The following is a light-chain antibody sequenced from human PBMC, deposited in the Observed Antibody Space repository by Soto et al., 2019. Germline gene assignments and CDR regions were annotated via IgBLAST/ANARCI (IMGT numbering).Light chain of an antibody. V-gene: IGKV1-5*03. J-gene: IGKJ2*01. Sequence: DIPMTQSPSTLSASVGDRVTITCRASQSISSWLAWYQQKPGKAPKLLIYKASSLESGVPSRFSGSGSGTEFTLTISSLQPDDFATYYCQQSNSFHMYTFGQGTKLEIK. CDR3: QQSNSFHMYT. CDR2: KAS. CDR1: QSISSW.